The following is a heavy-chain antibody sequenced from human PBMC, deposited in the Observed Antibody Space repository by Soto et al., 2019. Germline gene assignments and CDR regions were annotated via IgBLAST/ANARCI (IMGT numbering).Heavy chain of an antibody. V-gene: IGHV3-20*04. Sequence: GGSLRLSCAASGFAFEDRGMSWVRQTPGKGLEWVSGLNSNGADKGYADSVKGRFSISRDNSKKSLYLQMNSLRAEDTALYYCARSVENNYFDYWGQGTLVTVSS. J-gene: IGHJ4*02. CDR1: GFAFEDRG. CDR2: LNSNGADK. CDR3: ARSVENNYFDY.